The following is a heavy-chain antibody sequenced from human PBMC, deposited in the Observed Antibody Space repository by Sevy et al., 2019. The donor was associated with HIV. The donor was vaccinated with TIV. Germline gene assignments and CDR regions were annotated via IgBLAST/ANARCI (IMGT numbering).Heavy chain of an antibody. CDR1: GFSLSNYA. Sequence: GESLKISCAASGFSLSNYAMSRVRQAPGKGLEWISTKTGSAGVTYYADSVKGRFTISRDNSKNTLFLQMNSLRAEDTALYYCAKGRIPSIGTLGPFDSWGQGTLITVSS. V-gene: IGHV3-23*01. J-gene: IGHJ4*02. D-gene: IGHD6-6*01. CDR2: KTGSAGVT. CDR3: AKGRIPSIGTLGPFDS.